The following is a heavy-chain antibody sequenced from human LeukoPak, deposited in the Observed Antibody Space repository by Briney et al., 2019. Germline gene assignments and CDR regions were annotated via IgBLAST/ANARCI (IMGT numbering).Heavy chain of an antibody. D-gene: IGHD3-3*02. CDR3: ARAPSNAHFDY. CDR1: GFTFSNYG. V-gene: IGHV3-23*01. CDR2: ITGSGGST. J-gene: IGHJ4*02. Sequence: PGGSLRLSCAASGFTFSNYGMNWVRQAPGKGLEWVSGITGSGGSTYYADSVKGRFTISRDNSKNTLYLQMNSLRAEDTAVYYCARAPSNAHFDYWGQGTLVTVSS.